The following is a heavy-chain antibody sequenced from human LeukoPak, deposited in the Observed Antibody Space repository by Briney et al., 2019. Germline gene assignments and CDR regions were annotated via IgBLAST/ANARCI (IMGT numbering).Heavy chain of an antibody. CDR2: IIDSGST. CDR1: GGSISSGYW. V-gene: IGHV4-4*02. D-gene: IGHD2-15*01. J-gene: IGHJ4*02. CDR3: ATYGPTSGGYTFEY. Sequence: PSETLSLTCAVSGGSISSGYWWSWVRQPPMKGLEWIGEIIDSGSTTYNPSLKGRITISLDKTKNQFSLNVNSVTAADTAVYYCATYGPTSGGYTFEYWGQGILVTVSS.